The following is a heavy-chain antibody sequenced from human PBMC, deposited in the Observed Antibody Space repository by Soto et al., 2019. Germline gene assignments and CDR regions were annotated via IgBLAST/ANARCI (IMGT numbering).Heavy chain of an antibody. Sequence: SVKVSCKAFGGTFSSYAISWVRQAPGQGLEWMGGIIPIFGTANYAQKFQGRVTITADESTSTAYMELSGLRSEDTAVYYCASNVEMATGNFDYWGQGTLVTVSS. V-gene: IGHV1-69*13. D-gene: IGHD5-12*01. CDR3: ASNVEMATGNFDY. CDR1: GGTFSSYA. CDR2: IIPIFGTA. J-gene: IGHJ4*02.